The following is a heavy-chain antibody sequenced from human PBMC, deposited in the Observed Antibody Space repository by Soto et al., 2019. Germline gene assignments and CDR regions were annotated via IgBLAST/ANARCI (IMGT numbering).Heavy chain of an antibody. J-gene: IGHJ4*02. Sequence: QPGGSLRLSCAASGFTFSSYGMHWVRQAPGKGLEWVAVIWYDGSNKYYADSVKGRFTISRDNSKNTLYLQMNSLRAEDTAVYYCARDIYYDSSGHFDYWGQGTLVTVSS. CDR2: IWYDGSNK. CDR1: GFTFSSYG. V-gene: IGHV3-33*01. D-gene: IGHD3-22*01. CDR3: ARDIYYDSSGHFDY.